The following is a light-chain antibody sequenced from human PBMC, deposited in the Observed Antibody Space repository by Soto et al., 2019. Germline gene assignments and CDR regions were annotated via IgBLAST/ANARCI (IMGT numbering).Light chain of an antibody. CDR2: GAS. CDR3: QQYGATPWT. Sequence: IVLTQSPGXLSLSPGESATLSCRASQSLSSGYLAWYQQKPGQAPRLLIYGASSRPIGIPDRFSGSASGTDFTLTISRLEPEDFAMYYCQQYGATPWTFGQGTKVEVK. V-gene: IGKV3-20*01. J-gene: IGKJ1*01. CDR1: QSLSSGY.